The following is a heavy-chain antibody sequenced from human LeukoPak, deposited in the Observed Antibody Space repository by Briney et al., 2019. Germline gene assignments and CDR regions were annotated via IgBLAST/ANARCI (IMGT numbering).Heavy chain of an antibody. CDR1: GFTFSSYA. CDR3: AKAVGVAATSPTSYFYYGMDG. V-gene: IGHV3-23*01. CDR2: YSDRDGRT. J-gene: IGHJ6*02. Sequence: GSLKLSCAASGFTFSSYAMSWVRQAPGKGLEWVSSYSDRDGRTYYEGAGRGRFTLSRNNSKNTLYLQMKSLRGEDTAVYFCAKAVGVAATSPTSYFYYGMDGWGQGTTVTVSS. D-gene: IGHD2-15*01.